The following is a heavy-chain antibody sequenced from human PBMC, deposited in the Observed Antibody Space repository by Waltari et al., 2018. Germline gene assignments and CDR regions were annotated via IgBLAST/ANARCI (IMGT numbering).Heavy chain of an antibody. CDR2: IYYSGST. D-gene: IGHD5-12*01. J-gene: IGHJ5*02. CDR1: GGSIRRGGYY. Sequence: QLRLQESGPGLVKPSATLSPTCTVSGGSIRRGGYYWGWIRQSPGKGLEWIGSIYYSGSTYYNPTLESRVTISGDTSKNEFSLKLSSVTAADTAVYYCARHWKRSGYRFDPWGQGTLVTVSS. CDR3: ARHWKRSGYRFDP. V-gene: IGHV4-39*01.